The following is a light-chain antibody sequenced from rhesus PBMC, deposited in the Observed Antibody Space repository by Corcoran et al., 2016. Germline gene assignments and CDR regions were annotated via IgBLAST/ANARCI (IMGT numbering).Light chain of an antibody. CDR3: QQYSSSSWT. J-gene: IGKJ1*01. CDR1: QGISSW. CDR2: KAS. Sequence: DIQMTQSPSSLSASVGDTVTISCRASQGISSWLAWYQQKPGKAPKLLIYKASSLQSRGPSRFSGSGSGTDFTLTINSLQSEDSATYYWQQYSSSSWTFGQGTKVEIK. V-gene: IGKV1-22*01.